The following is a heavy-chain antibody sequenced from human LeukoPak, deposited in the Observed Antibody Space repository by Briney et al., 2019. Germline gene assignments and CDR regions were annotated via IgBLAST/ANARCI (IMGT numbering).Heavy chain of an antibody. CDR2: IYTSGST. D-gene: IGHD3-9*01. CDR3: ARGVYDILTGYYEPPLWDWFDP. J-gene: IGHJ5*02. V-gene: IGHV4-4*07. CDR1: GGSISSYY. Sequence: SETLSLTCTVSGGSISSYYWSWIRQPAGKGLEWIGRIYTSGSTNYNPPLKSRVTMSVDTSKNQFSLKLSSVTAADTAVYYCARGVYDILTGYYEPPLWDWFDPWGQGTLVTVSS.